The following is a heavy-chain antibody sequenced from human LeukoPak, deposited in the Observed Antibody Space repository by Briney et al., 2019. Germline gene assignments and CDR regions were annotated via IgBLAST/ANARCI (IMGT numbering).Heavy chain of an antibody. CDR2: IYYSGST. CDR1: GGSISSHY. V-gene: IGHV4-59*11. CDR3: ARGSASYYCYYMDV. Sequence: SETLSLTCTVSGGSISSHYRSWIRQPPGKGLEWIGYIYYSGSTNYNPSLKSRVTISVDTSKNQFSLKLSSVTAADTAVYYCARGSASYYCYYMDVWGKGTTVTVSS. J-gene: IGHJ6*03.